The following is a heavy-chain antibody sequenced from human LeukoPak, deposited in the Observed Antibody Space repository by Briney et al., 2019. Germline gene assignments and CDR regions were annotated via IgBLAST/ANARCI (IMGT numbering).Heavy chain of an antibody. CDR1: GGSISSYD. Sequence: TLETLSLTCNVSGGSISSYDWSWIRQPAGKGLEWIGRLYSSGYTNCNPSFQSRVTMSVDTSKNQLSLKLRSVTAADTAVYYCAREGTAGTNLNWFDPWGQGTLVTVSS. J-gene: IGHJ5*02. D-gene: IGHD1-1*01. CDR3: AREGTAGTNLNWFDP. V-gene: IGHV4-4*07. CDR2: LYSSGYT.